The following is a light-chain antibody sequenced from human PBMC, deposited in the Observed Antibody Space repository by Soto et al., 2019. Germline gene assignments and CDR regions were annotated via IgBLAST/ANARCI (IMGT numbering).Light chain of an antibody. Sequence: EIVMTQSPATLSVSPGERATLSCRASQSVSSNLAWYQQKPGQAPRLLIYGASTRATGIPARFSGSWSGTEFTLTISSVQSEDFAVYYGQQYNNWPYTFGHGTKLEIK. CDR3: QQYNNWPYT. V-gene: IGKV3-15*01. CDR2: GAS. CDR1: QSVSSN. J-gene: IGKJ2*01.